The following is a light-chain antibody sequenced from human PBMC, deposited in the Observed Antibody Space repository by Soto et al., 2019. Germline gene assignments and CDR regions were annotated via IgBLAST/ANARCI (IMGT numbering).Light chain of an antibody. CDR2: DVS. Sequence: QSVLTQPASVSGSPGQSITISCTGTSSDVGGYDYVSWYQHHPGKAPKLMIYDVSNRPSGVSNRFSGSKSGNTASLTISGLQAEDEADYYCSAYTISNAWVFGGGTRMTIL. CDR1: SSDVGGYDY. V-gene: IGLV2-14*03. CDR3: SAYTISNAWV. J-gene: IGLJ3*02.